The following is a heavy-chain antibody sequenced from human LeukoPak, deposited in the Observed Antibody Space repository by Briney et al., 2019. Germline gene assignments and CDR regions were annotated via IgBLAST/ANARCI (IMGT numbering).Heavy chain of an antibody. D-gene: IGHD6-13*01. CDR3: ARVTPGIAAAGSLFEY. J-gene: IGHJ4*02. CDR1: GGTFSTYA. V-gene: IGHV1-69*04. Sequence: SVKVSCKASGGTFSTYAISWVRQAPGQGLEWMGRIIPILAITNYAQKFQGRVTMTRDTSTSTVYMELSSLRSEDTAVYYCARVTPGIAAAGSLFEYWGQGTLVTVSS. CDR2: IIPILAIT.